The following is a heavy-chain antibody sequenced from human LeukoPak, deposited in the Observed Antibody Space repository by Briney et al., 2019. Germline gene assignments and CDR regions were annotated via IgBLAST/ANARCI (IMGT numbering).Heavy chain of an antibody. D-gene: IGHD3-10*01. CDR1: GFTFSSYS. CDR2: ISSSSSYI. V-gene: IGHV3-21*01. J-gene: IGHJ6*02. CDR3: ARALDLVVRGVGRSFYYYAMDV. Sequence: GGSLRLSCAASGFTFSSYSMNWVRQAPGKGLEWVSSISSSSSYIYYADSVKGRFTISRDNAKNSLYLQMNSLRAEDTAVYYCARALDLVVRGVGRSFYYYAMDVWGQGTTVTVSS.